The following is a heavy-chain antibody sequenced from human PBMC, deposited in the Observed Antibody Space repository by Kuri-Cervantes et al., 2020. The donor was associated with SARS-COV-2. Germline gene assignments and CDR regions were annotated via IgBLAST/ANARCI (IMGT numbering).Heavy chain of an antibody. Sequence: GESLKISCAASGDIFTDAWMSWVRQAPGKGLEWVAVIWYDGSNEYYADSVKGRFTISRDNSKNTLYLQMNSLRVDDTAVYYCVREDPDWAVKFDYWGQGTLVTISS. CDR1: GDIFTDAW. V-gene: IGHV3-33*08. J-gene: IGHJ4*02. CDR3: VREDPDWAVKFDY. D-gene: IGHD2-21*01. CDR2: IWYDGSNE.